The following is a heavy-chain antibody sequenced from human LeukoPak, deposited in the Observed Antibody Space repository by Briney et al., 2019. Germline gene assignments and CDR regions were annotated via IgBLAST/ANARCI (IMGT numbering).Heavy chain of an antibody. D-gene: IGHD2-2*01. V-gene: IGHV4-30-2*01. CDR2: IYHSGST. CDR1: CVSISSGGYP. J-gene: IGHJ5*02. CDR3: ARAGCSSSSCYLGDNWFDP. Sequence: PSETLSLTCSVSCVSISSGGYPWSGIRQPPGKGLEWIGYIYHSGSTYYNPSLKSRVTLSVGRSKNQFSLKLSSVTAADTAVYYCARAGCSSSSCYLGDNWFDPWGQGTLVTVSS.